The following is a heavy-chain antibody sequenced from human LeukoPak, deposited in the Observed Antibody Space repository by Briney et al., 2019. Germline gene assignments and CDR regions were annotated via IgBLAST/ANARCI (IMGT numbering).Heavy chain of an antibody. J-gene: IGHJ4*02. Sequence: GGSLRLSCAASGFTFSSYWMSWVRQAPGKGLEWVANIRQDGSEKYYVDSVKGRFTISRDNAKNSLYLQMNSLRAEDTAVYYCARPLGRIAAFNDYWGQGTLVTVSS. CDR1: GFTFSSYW. CDR3: ARPLGRIAAFNDY. CDR2: IRQDGSEK. V-gene: IGHV3-7*01. D-gene: IGHD6-13*01.